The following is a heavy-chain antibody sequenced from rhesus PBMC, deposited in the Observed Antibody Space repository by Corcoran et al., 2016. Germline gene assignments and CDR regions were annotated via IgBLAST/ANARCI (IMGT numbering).Heavy chain of an antibody. D-gene: IGHD3S6*01. CDR1: GASLSGHY. J-gene: IGHJ5-1*01. CDR2: IGGNSGST. V-gene: IGHV4-165*02. CDR3: VRGTHYNRFDV. Sequence: QVLLQESGPGLVAPSDTLSLTCAVSGASLSGHYWTLLRQSPGKGLEWIAYIGGNSGSTSYNPSLKSRVTISTDTSKNQFSLRLTSVTAADTAMYFCVRGTHYNRFDVWGAGLLVTVSS.